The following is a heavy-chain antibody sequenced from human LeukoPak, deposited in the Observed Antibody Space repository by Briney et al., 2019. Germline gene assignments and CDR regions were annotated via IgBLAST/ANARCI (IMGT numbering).Heavy chain of an antibody. D-gene: IGHD3-10*01. CDR2: INHSGST. CDR1: GGSFSGYY. J-gene: IGHJ5*02. Sequence: SETLSLTCAVYGGSFSGYYWSWIRQPPGKGLEWTGEINHSGSTNYNPSLKSRVTISVDTSKNQFSLKLSSVTAADTAVYYCARREAGTLWFGVQNWFDPWGQGTLVTVSS. V-gene: IGHV4-34*01. CDR3: ARREAGTLWFGVQNWFDP.